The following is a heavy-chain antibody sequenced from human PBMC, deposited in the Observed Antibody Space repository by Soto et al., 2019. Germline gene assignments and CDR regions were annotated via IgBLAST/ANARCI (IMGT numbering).Heavy chain of an antibody. V-gene: IGHV4-59*01. CDR1: GGSMSSYY. Sequence: SETLSLTCTVSGGSMSSYYWSWIRQPPGKGLEWIANVYYSGSTNYNPSLKSRVTISVDTSKNQFSLKLSSVTAADTAVYYCAREERSGYDFWNGHNWFDPWGQGTLVTVSS. CDR3: AREERSGYDFWNGHNWFDP. D-gene: IGHD3-3*01. CDR2: VYYSGST. J-gene: IGHJ5*02.